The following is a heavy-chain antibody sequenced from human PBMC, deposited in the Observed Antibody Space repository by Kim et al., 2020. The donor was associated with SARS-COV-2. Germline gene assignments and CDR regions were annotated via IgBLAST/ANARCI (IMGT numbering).Heavy chain of an antibody. CDR3: AKGLGLEDY. D-gene: IGHD6-19*01. CDR1: GFTFSSYA. CDR2: IYSGGSST. V-gene: IGHV3-23*03. J-gene: IGHJ4*02. Sequence: GGSLRLSCAASGFTFSSYAMSWVRQAPGKGLEWVSVIYSGGSSTYYADSVKGRFTISRDNSKNTLYLQMNSLRAEDTAVYYCAKGLGLEDYWGQGTLVT.